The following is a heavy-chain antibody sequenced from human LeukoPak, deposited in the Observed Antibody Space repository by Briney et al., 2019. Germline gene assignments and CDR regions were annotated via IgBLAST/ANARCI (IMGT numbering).Heavy chain of an antibody. J-gene: IGHJ6*03. CDR2: IYYSGST. Sequence: SETLSLTCTVSGGSIRSNNYYWGWIRQPPGKGLECIGSIYYSGSTYYNPSLKSRVTISVDTSKNQFSLKLSSVTAADTAVYYCARLHYYYYYMDVWGKGTTVTISS. CDR3: ARLHYYYYYMDV. CDR1: GGSIRSNNYY. V-gene: IGHV4-39*01.